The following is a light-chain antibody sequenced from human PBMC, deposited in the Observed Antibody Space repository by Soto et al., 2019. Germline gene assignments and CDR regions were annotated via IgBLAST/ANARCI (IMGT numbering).Light chain of an antibody. J-gene: IGKJ1*01. CDR3: QQYNSDSQT. CDR2: KAS. CDR1: QSISSW. V-gene: IGKV1-5*03. Sequence: DIQMTQSPSTLSASVGVRVTITCRASQSISSWLAWYQQKPGKAPKLLIYKASTLESGVPSRFSGSGSGTEFTLTISSLQPDNFATYYCQQYNSDSQTFGQGTKVDIK.